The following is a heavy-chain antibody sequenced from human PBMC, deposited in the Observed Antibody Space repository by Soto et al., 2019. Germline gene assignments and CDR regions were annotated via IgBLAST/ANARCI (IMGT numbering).Heavy chain of an antibody. D-gene: IGHD6-13*01. CDR3: AHSISSSWYMVEDPWFDP. CDR2: IYWDDDK. V-gene: IGHV2-5*02. Sequence: SGPTLVNPTQTLTLTCTFAGFSLSTSGVGVGWIRQPPGKALEWLALIYWDDDKRYSPSLKSRLTITKDTSKNQVVLTMTNMDPVDTATYYCAHSISSSWYMVEDPWFDPWGQGTLVTVSS. CDR1: GFSLSTSGVG. J-gene: IGHJ5*02.